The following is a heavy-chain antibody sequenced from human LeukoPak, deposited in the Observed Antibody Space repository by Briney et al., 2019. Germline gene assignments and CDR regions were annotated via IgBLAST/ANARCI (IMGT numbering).Heavy chain of an antibody. V-gene: IGHV3-21*01. CDR2: ITSSSSYI. CDR3: ARGLYCGGDCWDAFDI. Sequence: GGSMTLAWAVSGFTFSLYNMEWVRQAPGKVLEWVSSITSSSSYIYYADSVKGRFTISRDNAKNSLYLQMNSLRAEDTAVYYCARGLYCGGDCWDAFDIWGQGTMVTVSS. CDR1: GFTFSLYN. D-gene: IGHD2-21*01. J-gene: IGHJ3*02.